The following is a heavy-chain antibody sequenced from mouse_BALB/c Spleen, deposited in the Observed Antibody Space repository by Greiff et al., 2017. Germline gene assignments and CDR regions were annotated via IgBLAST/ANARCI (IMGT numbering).Heavy chain of an antibody. Sequence: EVKLQESGPGLVKPSQSLSLTCTVTGYSITSDYAWNWIRQFPGNKLEWMGYISYSGSTSYNPSLKSRISITRDTSKNQFFLQLNSVTTEDTATYYCARRPDGYYAYYAMDYWGQGTSVTVSS. J-gene: IGHJ4*01. D-gene: IGHD2-3*01. CDR2: ISYSGST. CDR1: GYSITSDYA. V-gene: IGHV3-2*02. CDR3: ARRPDGYYAYYAMDY.